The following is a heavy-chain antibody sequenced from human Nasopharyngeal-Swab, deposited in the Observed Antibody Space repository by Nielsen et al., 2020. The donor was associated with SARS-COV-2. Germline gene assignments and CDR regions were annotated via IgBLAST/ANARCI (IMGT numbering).Heavy chain of an antibody. V-gene: IGHV3-30*18. CDR1: GFTFSSHG. D-gene: IGHD6-13*01. J-gene: IGHJ3*02. CDR3: AKDLGAYSSSWYGTTDAFDI. Sequence: GGSLRLSCAASGFTFSSHGMHWVRQAPGKGLEWVAVISYDASKKYYADSVKGRFTISRDNSKNTLYLQMNSLRAEDTAVYYCAKDLGAYSSSWYGTTDAFDIWGQGTMVTVSS. CDR2: ISYDASKK.